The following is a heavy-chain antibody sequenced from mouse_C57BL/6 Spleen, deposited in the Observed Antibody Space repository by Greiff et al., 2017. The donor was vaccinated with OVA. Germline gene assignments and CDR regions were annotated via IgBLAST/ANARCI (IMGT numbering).Heavy chain of an antibody. Sequence: EVMLVESVAELVRPGASVKLSCTASGFNIKNTYMHWVKQRPEQGLEWIGRIDPANGNTKYAPKFQGKATITADTSSNTAYLQLSSLTSEDTAIYYCASRRGTGTWYFDVWGTGTTVTVSS. J-gene: IGHJ1*03. V-gene: IGHV14-3*01. D-gene: IGHD4-1*01. CDR2: IDPANGNT. CDR1: GFNIKNTY. CDR3: ASRRGTGTWYFDV.